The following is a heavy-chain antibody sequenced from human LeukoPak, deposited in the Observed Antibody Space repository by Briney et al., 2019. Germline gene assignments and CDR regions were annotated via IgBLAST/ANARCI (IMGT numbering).Heavy chain of an antibody. Sequence: EGSLRLSCAASGFTFSSYWMTWVRQAPGKGLEWVANINQDGSEKNYVDSVKGRFTISRDKAKNSLYLQMNSLRVDDTAVYYCARHNFWSFDYWGQGTLVTVSS. CDR3: ARHNFWSFDY. CDR1: GFTFSSYW. V-gene: IGHV3-7*05. J-gene: IGHJ4*02. CDR2: INQDGSEK. D-gene: IGHD3-3*01.